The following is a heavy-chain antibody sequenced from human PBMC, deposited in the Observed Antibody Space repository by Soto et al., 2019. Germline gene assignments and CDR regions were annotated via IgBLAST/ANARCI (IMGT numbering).Heavy chain of an antibody. J-gene: IGHJ4*02. V-gene: IGHV3-11*06. D-gene: IGHD2-15*01. Sequence: GGSLRLSCAASGFTFSDYYMSWIRQAPGKGLEWVSYISSSSSYTNYADSVKGRFTISRDNAKNSLYLQMNSLRAEDTAVYYCARVGRGGSCYDNWGQGTLVTVS. CDR2: ISSSSSYT. CDR3: ARVGRGGSCYDN. CDR1: GFTFSDYY.